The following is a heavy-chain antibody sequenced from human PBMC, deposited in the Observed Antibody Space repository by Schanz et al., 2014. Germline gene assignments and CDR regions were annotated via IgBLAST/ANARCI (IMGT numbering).Heavy chain of an antibody. CDR1: GYAFTTYG. CDR2: INPSGGST. V-gene: IGHV1-18*01. CDR3: ARDFSAYVGNYFDY. D-gene: IGHD5-12*01. Sequence: QVQLVQSGAEVKKPGASVRVSCKVSGYAFTTYGISWVRQAPGQGLEWMGIINPSGGSTSYAQKLQGRVTMTTDTSTSTAYMELRSLRSDDTAVYYCARDFSAYVGNYFDYWGQGTLVTVSS. J-gene: IGHJ4*02.